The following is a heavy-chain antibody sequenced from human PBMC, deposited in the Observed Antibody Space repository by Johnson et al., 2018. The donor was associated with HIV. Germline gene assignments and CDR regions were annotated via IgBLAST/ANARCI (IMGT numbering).Heavy chain of an antibody. CDR2: ISYDGSNK. V-gene: IGHV3-30*19. CDR1: GFTFSSYG. D-gene: IGHD5-18*01. Sequence: QVQLVESGGGVVQPGRSLRLSCAASGFTFSSYGMHWVRQAPGKGLAWVAVISYDGSNKYYADSVKGRFTISRDNSKNTLYLQMNSLRAEDTAVYYCARDGGYSYGDAFDIWGQGTMVTVSS. CDR3: ARDGGYSYGDAFDI. J-gene: IGHJ3*02.